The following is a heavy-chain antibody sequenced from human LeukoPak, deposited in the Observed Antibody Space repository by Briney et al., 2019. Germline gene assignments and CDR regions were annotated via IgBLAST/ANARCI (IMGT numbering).Heavy chain of an antibody. Sequence: GGSLRLSCAASGFTVRDYVMTWVRQAPGKGLEWVSSIGASGAMTYYADSVKGRFTVSRDNSKNSLYLQMNSLTAADTAVYYCAKDRSIGTYYTFDHWGQGTLVTVSS. V-gene: IGHV3-23*01. J-gene: IGHJ4*02. D-gene: IGHD1-26*01. CDR2: IGASGAMT. CDR3: AKDRSIGTYYTFDH. CDR1: GFTVRDYV.